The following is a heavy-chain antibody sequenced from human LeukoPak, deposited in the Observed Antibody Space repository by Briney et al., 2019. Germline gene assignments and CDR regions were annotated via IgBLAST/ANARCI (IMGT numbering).Heavy chain of an antibody. Sequence: KPSETLSLTCAVYGGSFSGYYWSWIRQPPGKGLEWIGEINHSGSTNYNPSLKSRVTISVDTSKNQFSLKLSSVTAADTAVYYCARGHSYGLREWLLRRGHFDYWGQGTLVTVSS. D-gene: IGHD3-22*01. CDR3: ARGHSYGLREWLLRRGHFDY. J-gene: IGHJ4*02. CDR2: INHSGST. CDR1: GGSFSGYY. V-gene: IGHV4-34*01.